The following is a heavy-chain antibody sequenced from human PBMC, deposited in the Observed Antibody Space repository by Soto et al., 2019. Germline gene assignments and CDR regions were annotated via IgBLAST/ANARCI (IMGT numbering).Heavy chain of an antibody. J-gene: IGHJ4*02. CDR3: ARHLGYSSDYFVGSYFFDN. CDR2: INYSGNT. Sequence: PSETLCLTCTVSGGSIITYNYRWGWIRQAPGKGLEWIGSINYSGNTYYNPSLKSPVIISVDTSKNQFSLKLSSVTAADTAVYYCARHLGYSSDYFVGSYFFDNWGKGTLVSLYS. V-gene: IGHV4-39*01. D-gene: IGHD5-18*01. CDR1: GGSIITYNYR.